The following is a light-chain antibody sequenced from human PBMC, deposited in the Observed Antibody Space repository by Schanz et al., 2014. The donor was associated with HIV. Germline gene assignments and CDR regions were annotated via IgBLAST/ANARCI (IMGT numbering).Light chain of an antibody. CDR2: WAS. Sequence: DIVMTQSPDSLAVSLGERATINCKSSQSVLYSSNNKNYLAWYRQKPGQPPKLLIYWASTRASGVPDRFSGSGSGTDFTLTISSMQAEDVADYFCQQYYTTPTFGQGTRVEIK. J-gene: IGKJ1*01. V-gene: IGKV4-1*01. CDR1: QSVLYSSNNKNY. CDR3: QQYYTTPT.